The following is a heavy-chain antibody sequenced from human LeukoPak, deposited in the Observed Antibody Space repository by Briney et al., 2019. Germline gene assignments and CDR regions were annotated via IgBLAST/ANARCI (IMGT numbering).Heavy chain of an antibody. Sequence: GGSLRLSCTASGFTFGDYAMSWFRQAPGKGLECVSYINDNSDTIFYADSVKGRFTISRDNAKNSLYLQMNSLGAEDTAVYYCVRDLFGRDRRPFDCWGQGTLVTVSS. J-gene: IGHJ4*02. V-gene: IGHV3-48*03. CDR2: INDNSDTI. CDR1: GFTFGDYA. D-gene: IGHD3-16*01. CDR3: VRDLFGRDRRPFDC.